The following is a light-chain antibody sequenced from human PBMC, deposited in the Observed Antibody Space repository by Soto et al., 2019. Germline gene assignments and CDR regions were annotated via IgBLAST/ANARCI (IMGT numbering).Light chain of an antibody. J-gene: IGLJ1*01. V-gene: IGLV2-14*03. Sequence: QSVLTQPASVSGSPGQSITISCTGTSSDVGGSNYVSWYQQHPGKAPKLMIYDVSHRPSGVSNRFSGAKSGNTASLTISGLQAEDEADYYGSSYTASSYVFGTGTKLTVL. CDR1: SSDVGGSNY. CDR2: DVS. CDR3: SSYTASSYV.